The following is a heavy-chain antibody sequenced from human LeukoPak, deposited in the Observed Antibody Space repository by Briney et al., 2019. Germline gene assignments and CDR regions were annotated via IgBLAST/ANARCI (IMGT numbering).Heavy chain of an antibody. CDR1: GFTFSSYW. J-gene: IGHJ3*02. CDR2: INTDGSST. CDR3: ARDLGLRQAFDI. D-gene: IGHD4-17*01. Sequence: GGSLRLSCAASGFTFSSYWMHWVRQAPGKGLVWVSRINTDGSSTSYADSVKGRFTISRDNAKNSQHLQMNSLRAEDTAVYYCARDLGLRQAFDIWGQGTMVTVSS. V-gene: IGHV3-74*01.